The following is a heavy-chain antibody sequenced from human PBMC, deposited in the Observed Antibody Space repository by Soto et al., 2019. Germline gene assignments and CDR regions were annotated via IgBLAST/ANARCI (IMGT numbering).Heavy chain of an antibody. CDR2: IYYSGST. D-gene: IGHD4-17*01. CDR1: GGSISSYY. Sequence: SETLSLTCTVSGGSISSYYWSWIRQPPGKGLEWIGYIYYSGSTNYNPSLKSRVTISVDTSKNQFSLKLSSVTAADTAVYYCARRGYGCNFDYWGQGTLVTVSS. J-gene: IGHJ4*02. CDR3: ARRGYGCNFDY. V-gene: IGHV4-59*01.